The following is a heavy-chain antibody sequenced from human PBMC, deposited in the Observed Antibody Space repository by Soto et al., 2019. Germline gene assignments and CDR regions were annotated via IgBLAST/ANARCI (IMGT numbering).Heavy chain of an antibody. CDR2: IYYSGST. CDR3: ARLGGSLPPNYYYYYMDV. V-gene: IGHV4-59*08. J-gene: IGHJ6*03. D-gene: IGHD2-15*01. Sequence: SETLSLTCTVSGGSISSYYWSWIRQPPGKGLEWIGYIYYSGSTNYNPSLKSRVTISVDTSKNQFSLKLSSVTAADTAVYYCARLGGSLPPNYYYYYMDVWGKGTTVTVSS. CDR1: GGSISSYY.